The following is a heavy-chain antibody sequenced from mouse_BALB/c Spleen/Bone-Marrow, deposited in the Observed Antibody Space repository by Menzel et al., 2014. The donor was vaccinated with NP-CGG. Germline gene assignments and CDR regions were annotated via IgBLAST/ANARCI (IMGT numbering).Heavy chain of an antibody. Sequence: VQLQQSGAELVRPGSSVKISCESSGNVFSTHWINWVKQRPGQGLEWIGQIYPGDGDTDYNGKFKDKATLTADKSSNTAYMQLSSLTSEDSAVYFCARGGISVDYWGQGTTLTVSS. CDR2: IYPGDGDT. V-gene: IGHV1-80*01. CDR1: GNVFSTHW. CDR3: ARGGISVDY. J-gene: IGHJ2*01.